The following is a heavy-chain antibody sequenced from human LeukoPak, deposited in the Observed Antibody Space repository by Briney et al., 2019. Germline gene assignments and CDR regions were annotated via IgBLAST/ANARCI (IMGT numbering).Heavy chain of an antibody. CDR3: ARGGDVRFGELPNWFDP. CDR2: MNPNSGNT. Sequence: VASVTVSCKASGYTFTSYDINWVRQATGQGLEWMGWMNPNSGNTGYAQKFQGRVTMTRNTSISTAYMELSSLRSEDTAVYYCARGGDVRFGELPNWFDPWGQGTLVTASS. J-gene: IGHJ5*02. CDR1: GYTFTSYD. D-gene: IGHD3-10*01. V-gene: IGHV1-8*01.